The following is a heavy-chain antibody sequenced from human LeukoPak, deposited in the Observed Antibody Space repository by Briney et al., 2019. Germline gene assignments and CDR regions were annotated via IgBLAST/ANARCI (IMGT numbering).Heavy chain of an antibody. V-gene: IGHV1-46*03. Sequence: ASLKVSCKASGYMFTSYNMQWVRQAPGQGLEWMGMVSSSGANTKYAQKVRGRVTMTSDTSTSTVYMELSSLISDDTAVYYCARDQHYATDYWGQGTLVTVCS. J-gene: IGHJ4*02. CDR3: ARDQHYATDY. CDR1: GYMFTSYN. CDR2: VSSSGANT. D-gene: IGHD2-2*01.